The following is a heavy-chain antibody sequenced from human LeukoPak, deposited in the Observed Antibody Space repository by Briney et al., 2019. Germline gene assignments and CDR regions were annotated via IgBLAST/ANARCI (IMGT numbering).Heavy chain of an antibody. D-gene: IGHD3-9*01. CDR3: ARALTDYYIGYDY. CDR1: GFTFSSYA. V-gene: IGHV3-23*01. J-gene: IGHJ4*02. Sequence: GGSLRLSCAASGFTFSSYAMSWVRQAPGKGLEWVSAISGSGGSTYYADSVKGRFTISRDNSKNTLYLQMNSLRAEDTAVYYCARALTDYYIGYDYWGQGTLVTVSS. CDR2: ISGSGGST.